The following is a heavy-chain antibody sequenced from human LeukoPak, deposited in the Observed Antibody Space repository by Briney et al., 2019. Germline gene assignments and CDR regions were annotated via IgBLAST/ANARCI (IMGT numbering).Heavy chain of an antibody. V-gene: IGHV3-30*18. J-gene: IGHJ4*02. CDR1: GFTFSSYG. CDR3: AKDRGYPRYFDY. D-gene: IGHD5-12*01. Sequence: GGSLRLSCAASGFTFSSYGMHWVRQAPGKGLEWVAVISYDGSNKYYADSVKGRFTISRDNSKNTLYLQMNSLRAEDTAVYYCAKDRGYPRYFDYWGQGTLVTVSS. CDR2: ISYDGSNK.